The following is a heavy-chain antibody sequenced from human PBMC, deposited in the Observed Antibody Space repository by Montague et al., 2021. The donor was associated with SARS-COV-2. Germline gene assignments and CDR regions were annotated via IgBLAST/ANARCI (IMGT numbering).Heavy chain of an antibody. CDR1: GGSINGTTYY. D-gene: IGHD5-18*01. V-gene: IGHV4-39*01. CDR2: VYYTGSN. CDR3: ARHFPSGYTFSLDAFDL. J-gene: IGHJ3*01. Sequence: SETLSLTCTVSGGSINGTTYYWAWIRQPPGKGLEWIGSVYYTGSNYYNPSLQSRGTMSVDTSKKQFSLKLSSVTAADTGVYYCARHFPSGYTFSLDAFDLWGQGTMVTVSS.